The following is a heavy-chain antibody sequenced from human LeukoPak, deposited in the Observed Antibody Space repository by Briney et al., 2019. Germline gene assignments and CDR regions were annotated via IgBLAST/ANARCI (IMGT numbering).Heavy chain of an antibody. Sequence: SETLSLTCTVSGGSISSYYWSWIRQPPGKGLEWIGYIYYSGSTNYNPSLKSRVTISVDTSKNQFSLKLSSVTAADTAVYYCARDLPNYYDSSGYYHGAFDIWGQGTMVTVSS. CDR3: ARDLPNYYDSSGYYHGAFDI. V-gene: IGHV4-59*01. D-gene: IGHD3-22*01. CDR2: IYYSGST. J-gene: IGHJ3*02. CDR1: GGSISSYY.